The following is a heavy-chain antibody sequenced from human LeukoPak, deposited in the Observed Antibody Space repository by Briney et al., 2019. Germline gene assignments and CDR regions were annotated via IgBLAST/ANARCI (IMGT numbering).Heavy chain of an antibody. CDR1: GFTFRDYY. J-gene: IGHJ3*02. V-gene: IGHV3-11*04. CDR2: ITSSGSSI. CDR3: ARGPAEVVVVPAAGYNDAFDI. Sequence: GGSLRLSCAASGFTFRDYYMGWIRQAPGKGLEWVSYITSSGSSIYNADSVKGRFTISRDNARNSLHLQMNSLRAEDTAVYYCARGPAEVVVVPAAGYNDAFDIWGQGTMVTVSS. D-gene: IGHD2-2*01.